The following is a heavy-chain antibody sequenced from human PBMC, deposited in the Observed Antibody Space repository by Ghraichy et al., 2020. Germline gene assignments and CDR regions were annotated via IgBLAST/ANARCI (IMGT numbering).Heavy chain of an antibody. J-gene: IGHJ6*02. Sequence: SVKVSCKASGGTFSSYAISWVRQAPGQGLEWMGGIIPIFGTANYAQKFQGRVTITADESTSTAYMELSSLRSEDTAVYYCARAARLRSLHYYGMDVWGQGTTVTVSS. V-gene: IGHV1-69*13. CDR2: IIPIFGTA. CDR1: GGTFSSYA. CDR3: ARAARLRSLHYYGMDV. D-gene: IGHD5-12*01.